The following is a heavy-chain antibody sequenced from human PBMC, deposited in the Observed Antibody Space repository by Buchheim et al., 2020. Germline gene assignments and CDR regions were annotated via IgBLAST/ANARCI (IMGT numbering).Heavy chain of an antibody. CDR3: ARDGDVDTAMATDY. Sequence: QVQLVESGGGVVQPGRSLRLSCAASGFTFSSYGMHWVRQAPGKGLEWVAVIWYDGSNKYYADSVKGRFTIPRDNSKNTLYLQMNSLRAEDTAVYYCARDGDVDTAMATDYWGQGTL. V-gene: IGHV3-33*01. J-gene: IGHJ4*02. CDR2: IWYDGSNK. CDR1: GFTFSSYG. D-gene: IGHD5-18*01.